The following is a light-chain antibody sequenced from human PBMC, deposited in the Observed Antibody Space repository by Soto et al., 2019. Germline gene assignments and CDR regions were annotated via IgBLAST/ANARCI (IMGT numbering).Light chain of an antibody. V-gene: IGKV3-20*01. J-gene: IGKJ1*01. CDR2: AAS. CDR3: QQYGSSPWT. Sequence: ETVLTQSPGTLALSPGERVTLSCRASQSVTYRYLAWYQQKPGQAPRLLIYAASTRATGIPDRFSGSGSGTDFTFTISRLEPGDFAVYYCQQYGSSPWTFAQGTKVDIK. CDR1: QSVTYRY.